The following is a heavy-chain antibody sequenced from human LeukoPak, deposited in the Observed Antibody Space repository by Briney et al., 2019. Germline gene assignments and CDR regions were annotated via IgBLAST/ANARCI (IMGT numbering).Heavy chain of an antibody. CDR3: ARGKVATIEY. Sequence: PSETLSLTCAVYGGSFSGYYWSWIRQPPGKGLEWIGEINHSGSTNYNPSLKSRVTISVDTSKNQFSLKLSSVTAADTAVYCCARGKVATIEYWGQGTLVTVSS. V-gene: IGHV4-34*01. J-gene: IGHJ4*02. D-gene: IGHD5-12*01. CDR1: GGSFSGYY. CDR2: INHSGST.